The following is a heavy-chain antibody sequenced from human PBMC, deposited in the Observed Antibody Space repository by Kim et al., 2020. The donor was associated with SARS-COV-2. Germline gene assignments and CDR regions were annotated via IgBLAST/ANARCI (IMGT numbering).Heavy chain of an antibody. Sequence: TRYEDSARRRIHISRDNATNTLYLRMNSLRAENTAVYYCARYTVTTWDYWGQGTLVTVSS. V-gene: IGHV3-74*01. D-gene: IGHD4-17*01. J-gene: IGHJ4*02. CDR3: ARYTVTTWDY. CDR2: T.